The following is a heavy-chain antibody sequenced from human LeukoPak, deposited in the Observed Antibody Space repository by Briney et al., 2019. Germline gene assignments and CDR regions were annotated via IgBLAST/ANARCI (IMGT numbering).Heavy chain of an antibody. Sequence: SETLSLTCTVSVGSISTYYWSWIRQPPGKGLEWIGEINHSGSTNYNPSLKSRVTISVDTSKNQFSLKLSSVTAADTAVYYCARGRLGYYDSSGYYLPGYYYYGMDVWGQGTTVTVSS. CDR2: INHSGST. V-gene: IGHV4-34*01. CDR3: ARGRLGYYDSSGYYLPGYYYYGMDV. CDR1: VGSISTYY. J-gene: IGHJ6*02. D-gene: IGHD3-22*01.